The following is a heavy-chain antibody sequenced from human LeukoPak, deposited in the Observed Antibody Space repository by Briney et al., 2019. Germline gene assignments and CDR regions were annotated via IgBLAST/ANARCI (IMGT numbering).Heavy chain of an antibody. Sequence: GESLKISCKGSGYNFTIYWIGWVRQMPGKGLEWMGIIYPGDSDTRYSPSFQGQVTISADKTISTAYLQWSSLKASDTAMYYCAIFDFLFGEIDNWFDPWGQGTQVTVSS. CDR2: IYPGDSDT. CDR1: GYNFTIYW. V-gene: IGHV5-51*01. J-gene: IGHJ5*02. CDR3: AIFDFLFGEIDNWFDP. D-gene: IGHD3-16*01.